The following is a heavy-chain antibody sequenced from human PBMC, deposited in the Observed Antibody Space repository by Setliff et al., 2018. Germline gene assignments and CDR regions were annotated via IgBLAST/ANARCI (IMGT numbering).Heavy chain of an antibody. Sequence: ASVKVSCKASGGTFSSYAISWVRQAPGQGLEWMGGIIPILGIANYAQRVQGRVTITADKSTSTAYMEPSSLRSDDTAVYYCARGGRSWWFGELPTYGMDVWGQGTTVTVSS. CDR3: ARGGRSWWFGELPTYGMDV. D-gene: IGHD3-10*01. CDR1: GGTFSSYA. V-gene: IGHV1-69*10. J-gene: IGHJ6*02. CDR2: IIPILGIA.